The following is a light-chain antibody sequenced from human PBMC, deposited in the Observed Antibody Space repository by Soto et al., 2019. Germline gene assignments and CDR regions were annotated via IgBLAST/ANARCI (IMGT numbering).Light chain of an antibody. J-gene: IGLJ3*02. CDR2: DVN. CDR3: SSYAGGNNWV. CDR1: SSDVGAHNY. Sequence: QSALTQPPSASGSPGQSLTISCTGTSSDVGAHNYVSWYQQNPGKAPKLMLYDVNKRPSGVPDRFSGSKSGNTASLTVSGLQAEDEADYYCSSYAGGNNWVFGGGTKFTVL. V-gene: IGLV2-8*01.